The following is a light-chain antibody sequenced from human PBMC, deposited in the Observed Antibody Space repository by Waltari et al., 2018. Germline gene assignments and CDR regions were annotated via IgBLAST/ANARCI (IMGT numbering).Light chain of an antibody. J-gene: IGLJ3*02. CDR3: CSYAGSYPWV. V-gene: IGLV2-11*01. CDR1: SSDVGGYNY. Sequence: QSALTQPRSVSGSPGQSVTISCTGTSSDVGGYNYVSWYQQHPGKAPKLMIYDVSKRPSGVLDRVSGSKSGNTASLTISGLQAEDEADYYCCSYAGSYPWVFGGGTKLTVL. CDR2: DVS.